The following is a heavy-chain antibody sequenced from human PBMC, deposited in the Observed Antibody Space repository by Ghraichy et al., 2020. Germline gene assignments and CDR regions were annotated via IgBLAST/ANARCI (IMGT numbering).Heavy chain of an antibody. CDR1: GYTFTNYA. J-gene: IGHJ4*02. CDR2: ISDYKGDT. CDR3: AREGGKYYYDSSADY. V-gene: IGHV1-18*04. D-gene: IGHD3-22*01. Sequence: ASVKVSCKASGYTFTNYAITWVRQAPGQGLEWMGWISDYKGDTNYAQKFQGRVTMTTDTSTSTAYMELRSLRSDDTAVYYCAREGGKYYYDSSADYWGQGTLVTVSS.